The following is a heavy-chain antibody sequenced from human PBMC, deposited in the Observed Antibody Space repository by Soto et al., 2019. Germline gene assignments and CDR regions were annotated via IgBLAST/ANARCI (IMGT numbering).Heavy chain of an antibody. D-gene: IGHD3-10*01. CDR3: ARGGYYGSGSYYVMDV. J-gene: IGHJ6*02. CDR2: INHSGST. V-gene: IGHV4-34*01. Sequence: SETLSLTCAVYGGSFSGYYWSWIRQPPGKGLEWIGEINHSGSTNYNPSLKSRVTISVDTSKNQFSLKLSSVTAADTAVYYCARGGYYGSGSYYVMDVWGQGTTVTVSS. CDR1: GGSFSGYY.